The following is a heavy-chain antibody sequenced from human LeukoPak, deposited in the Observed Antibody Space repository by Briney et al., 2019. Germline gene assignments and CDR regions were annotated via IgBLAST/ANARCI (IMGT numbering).Heavy chain of an antibody. CDR3: ARGLYYYDSSGYLDY. CDR2: INYSGST. CDR1: GVSISSGSYY. V-gene: IGHV4-39*07. D-gene: IGHD3-22*01. J-gene: IGHJ4*02. Sequence: SETLSLTCSVSGVSISSGSYYWGWIRQPPGKGLEWIGSINYSGSTYYNPSLKSRVTISVDTSKNQFSLKLSSVTAADTAVYYCARGLYYYDSSGYLDYWGQGTLVTVSS.